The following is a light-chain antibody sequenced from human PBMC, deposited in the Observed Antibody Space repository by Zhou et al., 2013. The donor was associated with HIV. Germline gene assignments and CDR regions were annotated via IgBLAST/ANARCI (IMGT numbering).Light chain of an antibody. CDR2: DAS. J-gene: IGKJ5*01. Sequence: EIMLTQSPATLSLSPGERATLSCRASQSVRSGLAWYQQKPGQAPRLLIYDASNRATGIPARFSGSGSGTDFTLTISRLEPDDFAVFYCQHSGRSPITFGQGTRLEI. CDR1: QSVRSG. V-gene: IGKV3-20*01. CDR3: QHSGRSPIT.